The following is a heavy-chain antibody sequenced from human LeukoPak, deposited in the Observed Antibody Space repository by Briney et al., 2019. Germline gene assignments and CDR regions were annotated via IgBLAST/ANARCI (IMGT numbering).Heavy chain of an antibody. V-gene: IGHV1-2*02. J-gene: IGHJ4*02. CDR2: INPNSGGT. D-gene: IGHD4-23*01. CDR3: ARDRDYGGNRYYFDY. CDR1: GSTFTGYY. Sequence: GASVKVSCKASGSTFTGYYMHWVRQAPGQGLEWMGWINPNSGGTKYAQKFQGRVSMTRHTSISTAYMELSRLRSDDTAVYYCARDRDYGGNRYYFDYGGQETRDTVST.